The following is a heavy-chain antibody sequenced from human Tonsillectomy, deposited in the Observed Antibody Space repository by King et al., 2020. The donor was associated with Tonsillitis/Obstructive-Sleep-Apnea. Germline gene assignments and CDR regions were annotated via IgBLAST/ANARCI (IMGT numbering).Heavy chain of an antibody. V-gene: IGHV2-5*02. CDR3: ARRYDSSGYYHFDY. J-gene: IGHJ4*02. Sequence: ITLKESGPTLVKPTQTLTLTCTLSGFSLSTSGVGVGWIRQSPGKALEWLTLLYWDDDKRYSPSLKSRLTITKDTSKNQVVLTMTNMDPVDTATYFCARRYDSSGYYHFDYWGQGTLVTVSS. CDR2: LYWDDDK. D-gene: IGHD3-22*01. CDR1: GFSLSTSGVG.